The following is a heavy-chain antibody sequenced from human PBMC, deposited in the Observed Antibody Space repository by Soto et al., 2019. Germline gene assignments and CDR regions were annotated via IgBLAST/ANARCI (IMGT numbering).Heavy chain of an antibody. CDR3: ARDRWPSRPNWSDL. Sequence: SETLSLTCAVSGGSISSSNWWSWVRQPPGNGLEWIGAIYHSGSTNYNPSLKSRVTISVDKSKNQFSLKLSSVTAADTAVYFCARDRWPSRPNWSDLPGPGTFGTVSS. D-gene: IGHD3-16*02. CDR1: GGSISSSNW. V-gene: IGHV4-4*02. J-gene: IGHJ5*02. CDR2: IYHSGST.